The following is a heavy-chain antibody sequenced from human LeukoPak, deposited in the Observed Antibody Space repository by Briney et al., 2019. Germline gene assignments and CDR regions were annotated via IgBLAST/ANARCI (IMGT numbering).Heavy chain of an antibody. CDR2: ISSSGSTI. J-gene: IGHJ4*02. D-gene: IGHD3-22*01. CDR1: GFTFSSYQ. V-gene: IGHV3-48*03. CDR3: ARSDTSGYYHIPTDY. Sequence: GSLRLSCAASGFTFSSYQMNWVRQAPGKGLEWISYISSSGSTIYYADSVKGRFTISRDNAKNSLYLQMKSLRAEDTAVYYCARSDTSGYYHIPTDYWGQGTLVTVSS.